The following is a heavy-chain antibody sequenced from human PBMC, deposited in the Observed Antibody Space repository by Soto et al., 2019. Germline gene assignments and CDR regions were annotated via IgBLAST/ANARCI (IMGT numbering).Heavy chain of an antibody. D-gene: IGHD3-16*01. CDR1: GGSVSSLNW. CDR3: ARGGLTWGEY. V-gene: IGHV4-4*02. CDR2: IFHSGTT. J-gene: IGHJ4*02. Sequence: QLQLQESGPGLVKPSGTLSLTCAVSGGSVSSLNWWSWVRQSPGKGLEWIGEIFHSGTTNYNPSLKRRVTISIDKSKHQFSLNLSSVTAADTAVYYCARGGLTWGEYWGQGALVTVCS.